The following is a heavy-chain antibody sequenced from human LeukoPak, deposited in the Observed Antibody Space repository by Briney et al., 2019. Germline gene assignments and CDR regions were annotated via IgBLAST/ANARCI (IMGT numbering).Heavy chain of an antibody. V-gene: IGHV3-11*01. CDR1: GFTFSDYY. D-gene: IGHD2-15*01. Sequence: GGSLRLSCAASGFTFSDYYMSWIRQAPGKGLEGVSYISSSGSTIYYADSVKGRFTISRDNAKNSLYLQMNSLRAEDTAVYYCARERRTPKASVAAFDIWGQGTMVTVSS. CDR2: ISSSGSTI. CDR3: ARERRTPKASVAAFDI. J-gene: IGHJ3*02.